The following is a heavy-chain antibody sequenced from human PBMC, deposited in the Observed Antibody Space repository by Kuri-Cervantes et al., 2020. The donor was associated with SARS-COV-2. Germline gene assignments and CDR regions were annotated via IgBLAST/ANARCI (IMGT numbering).Heavy chain of an antibody. CDR2: IYCSGST. CDR1: GDSISSYY. CDR3: ARSTPFRRLVVISQGGAFDI. Sequence: SETLSLTCTVSGDSISSYYWSWIRQPPGKGLEWIGYIYCSGSTKYNPSLKSRVTISLNTSKNQFSLKLSSVTAADTAVYYCARSTPFRRLVVISQGGAFDIWGQGTMVTVSS. D-gene: IGHD3-22*01. V-gene: IGHV4-59*01. J-gene: IGHJ3*02.